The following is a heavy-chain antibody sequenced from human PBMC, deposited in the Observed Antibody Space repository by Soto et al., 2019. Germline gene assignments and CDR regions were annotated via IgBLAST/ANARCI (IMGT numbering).Heavy chain of an antibody. CDR2: ISGSGGST. J-gene: IGHJ5*02. CDR1: GFTFSSYA. D-gene: IGHD3-10*01. CDR3: AKDSGMGGWLNWFDP. V-gene: IGHV3-23*01. Sequence: GGSLRLSCAASGFTFSSYAMSWVRQAPGKGLERVSAISGSGGSTYYADSVKGRFTISRDNSKNTLYLQMNSLRAEDTAVYYCAKDSGMGGWLNWFDPWGQGTLVTVSS.